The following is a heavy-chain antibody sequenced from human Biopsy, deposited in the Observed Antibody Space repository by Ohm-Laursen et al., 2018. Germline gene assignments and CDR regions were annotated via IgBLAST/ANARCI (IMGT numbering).Heavy chain of an antibody. D-gene: IGHD2/OR15-2a*01. J-gene: IGHJ6*02. Sequence: GTLSLTCTVSGGSISSEYWSWIRQTPGKGLEWIGYIYYSGSTNYNPSLKSRVTISVDTSKNQFSLRLNSVTAADTAVHYCARATNSTGWPYYYFYGMDVWGQGTTVTVSS. CDR1: GGSISSEY. CDR2: IYYSGST. CDR3: ARATNSTGWPYYYFYGMDV. V-gene: IGHV4-59*12.